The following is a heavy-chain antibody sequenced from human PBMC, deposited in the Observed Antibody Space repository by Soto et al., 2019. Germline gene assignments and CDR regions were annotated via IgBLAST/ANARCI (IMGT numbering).Heavy chain of an antibody. Sequence: GGSLRLSCAASGFTFSSYGMHWVRQAPGKGLEWVAVIWYDGSNKYYADSVKGRFTISRDNSKNTLYLQMNSLRAEDTAVYYCAKGITDTGGYYYYSMDVWGQGTAVTVSS. CDR2: IWYDGSNK. V-gene: IGHV3-33*06. J-gene: IGHJ6*02. CDR1: GFTFSSYG. D-gene: IGHD3-16*01. CDR3: AKGITDTGGYYYYSMDV.